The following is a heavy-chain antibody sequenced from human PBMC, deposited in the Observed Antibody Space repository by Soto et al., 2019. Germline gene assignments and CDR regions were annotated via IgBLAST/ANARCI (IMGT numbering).Heavy chain of an antibody. V-gene: IGHV4-31*03. D-gene: IGHD3-16*02. CDR2: IYYSGST. J-gene: IGHJ3*02. CDR3: ARDRMNANYVWGSYRSPDAFDI. CDR1: GGSISSGGYY. Sequence: SETLSLTCTVSGGSISSGGYYWSWIRQPPGKGLEWIGYIYYSGSTYYNPSLKSRVTISVDTSKNQFSLKLSSVTAADTAVYYCARDRMNANYVWGSYRSPDAFDIWGQGTLVT.